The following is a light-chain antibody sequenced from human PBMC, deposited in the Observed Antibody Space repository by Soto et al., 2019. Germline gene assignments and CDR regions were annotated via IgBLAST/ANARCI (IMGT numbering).Light chain of an antibody. CDR2: DAS. J-gene: IGKJ1*01. Sequence: DIQMTQSPSTLSASVGDRVTITCRASQSISSWLAWYQQKAGKAPKLLIYDASSLESGVPSRFSGSGSGTEFTLTISSLQPDDFVTYYCQQYNSFPWTFGQGTKVEIK. V-gene: IGKV1-5*01. CDR3: QQYNSFPWT. CDR1: QSISSW.